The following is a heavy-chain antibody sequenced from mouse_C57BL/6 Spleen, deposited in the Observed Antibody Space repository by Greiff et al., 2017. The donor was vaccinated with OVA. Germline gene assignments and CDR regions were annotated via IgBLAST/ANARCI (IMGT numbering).Heavy chain of an antibody. J-gene: IGHJ3*01. V-gene: IGHV1-15*01. CDR3: TRYYDYDVFAY. CDR2: IDPETGGT. CDR1: GYTFTDYE. D-gene: IGHD2-4*01. Sequence: QVTLKESGAELVRPGASVTLSCKASGYTFTDYEMHWVKQTPVHGLEWIGAIDPETGGTAYNQKFKGKAILTADKSSSTAYMELRSLTSEDSAVYYCTRYYDYDVFAYWGQGTLVTVSA.